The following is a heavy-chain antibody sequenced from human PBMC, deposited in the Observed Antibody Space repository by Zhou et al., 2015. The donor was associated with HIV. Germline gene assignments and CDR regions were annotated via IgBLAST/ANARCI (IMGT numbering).Heavy chain of an antibody. J-gene: IGHJ6*02. CDR3: AKLFWSGYYTDYFYHTDV. D-gene: IGHD3-3*01. CDR2: IRYDGSKR. V-gene: IGHV3-30*02. Sequence: QVQLVESGGGVVQPGRSLRLSCAASEFTFSRYTMHWVRQAPGKGLEWVAFIRYDGSKRWHADSVKGRFIISRDNSKNTLSLQMNSLRVEDTAVYYCAKLFWSGYYTDYFYHTDVWGQGTTVTVSS. CDR1: EFTFSRYT.